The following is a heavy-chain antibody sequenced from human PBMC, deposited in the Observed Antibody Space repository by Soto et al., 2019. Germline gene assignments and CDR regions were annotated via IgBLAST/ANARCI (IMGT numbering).Heavy chain of an antibody. Sequence: PGGSLRLSCAASGFTVSSNYMSWVGQAPGKGLEWVSVIYSGGSTYYADSVKGRFTISRDNSKNTLYLQMNSLRAEDTAVYYCARGNPGGPEYYFDYWGQGTLVTVSS. CDR1: GFTVSSNY. J-gene: IGHJ4*02. CDR2: IYSGGST. V-gene: IGHV3-53*01. D-gene: IGHD3-10*01. CDR3: ARGNPGGPEYYFDY.